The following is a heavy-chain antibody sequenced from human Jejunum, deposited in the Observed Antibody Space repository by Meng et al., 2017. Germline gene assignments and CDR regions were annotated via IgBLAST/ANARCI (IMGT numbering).Heavy chain of an antibody. V-gene: IGHV4-61*01. CDR1: GGSVSSGSYY. D-gene: IGHD5-18*01. CDR2: IYYGGTT. Sequence: QGQLQGSGPGRVRPSVTLSLTCTVSGGSVSSGSYYWSWIRQPPGKGLEWIGYIYYGGTTNYNPSLKSRVTISADTSKNQFSLKLSSVTAADTAVYYCARGSRGYSYGWGQGTLVTVSS. J-gene: IGHJ4*02. CDR3: ARGSRGYSYG.